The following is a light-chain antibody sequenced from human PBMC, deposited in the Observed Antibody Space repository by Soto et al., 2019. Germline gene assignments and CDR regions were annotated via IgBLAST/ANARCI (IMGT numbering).Light chain of an antibody. J-gene: IGKJ2*01. CDR3: QQYGGSPPDT. Sequence: VLTQSPGTLSLSPGERATISCRASQSISSSYLAWYQNKPGQAPRLLIYGASSRASGIPNRFSGSGSGTDFTLTIRRLESEDCGVYYCQQYGGSPPDTFGEGTGLEIK. CDR1: QSISSSY. CDR2: GAS. V-gene: IGKV3-20*01.